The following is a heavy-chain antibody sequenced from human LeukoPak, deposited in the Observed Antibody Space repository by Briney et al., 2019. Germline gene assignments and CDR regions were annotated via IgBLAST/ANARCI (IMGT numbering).Heavy chain of an antibody. CDR2: IIPIFGTA. CDR1: GGTFSSYA. CDR3: ARLSGNVVVPAAIRDY. D-gene: IGHD2-2*01. J-gene: IGHJ4*02. Sequence: SVKVSCXASGGTFSSYAISWVRQAPGQGLEWMGGIIPIFGTANYAQKFQGRVTITADESTSTAYMELSSLRSEDTAVYYCARLSGNVVVPAAIRDYWGQGTLVTVSS. V-gene: IGHV1-69*13.